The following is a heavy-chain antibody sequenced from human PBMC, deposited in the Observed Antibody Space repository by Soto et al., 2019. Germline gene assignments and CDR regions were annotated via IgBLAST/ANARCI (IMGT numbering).Heavy chain of an antibody. CDR2: IWYDGSNK. D-gene: IGHD5-12*01. J-gene: IGHJ4*02. V-gene: IGHV3-33*01. CDR3: ARSLVATIEWGLDY. CDR1: GFTFSSYG. Sequence: QVQLVESGGGVVQPGRSLRLSCAASGFTFSSYGMHWVRQAPGKGLEWVAVIWYDGSNKYYADSVKGRFTISRDNSKNTLYLQMNSLRAEDTAVYYCARSLVATIEWGLDYWGQGTLVTVSS.